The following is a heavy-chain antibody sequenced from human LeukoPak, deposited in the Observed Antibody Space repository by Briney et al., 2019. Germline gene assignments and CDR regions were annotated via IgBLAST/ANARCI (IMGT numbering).Heavy chain of an antibody. CDR2: INPSGGST. Sequence: ASVKVSCKASGYTFTSYYMHWVRQVPGQGLEWMGIINPSGGSTSYAQKFQGRVTMTRDMSTSTVYMELSSLRSEDTAVYYCARVLGAVAYHDAFDIWGQGTMVTVSS. D-gene: IGHD6-19*01. J-gene: IGHJ3*02. V-gene: IGHV1-46*01. CDR1: GYTFTSYY. CDR3: ARVLGAVAYHDAFDI.